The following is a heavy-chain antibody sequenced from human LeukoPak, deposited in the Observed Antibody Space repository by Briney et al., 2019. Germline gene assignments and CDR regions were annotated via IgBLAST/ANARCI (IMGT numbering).Heavy chain of an antibody. CDR2: IYHSGST. J-gene: IGHJ6*03. Sequence: SETLSLTCSVSGGSISSGGYYWSWIRQPPGKGLEWIGYIYHSGSTYYNPSLKSRATISVDRSKNQFSLKLSSVTAADTAVYYCARGYYYYMDVWGKGTTVTVSS. CDR1: GGSISSGGYY. CDR3: ARGYYYYMDV. V-gene: IGHV4-30-2*01.